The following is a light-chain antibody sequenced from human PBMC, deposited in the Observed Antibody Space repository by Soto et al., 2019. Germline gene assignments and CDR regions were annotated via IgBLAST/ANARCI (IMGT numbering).Light chain of an antibody. V-gene: IGKV1-6*01. CDR2: AAS. Sequence: AIQMTQSPSSLSASVGDRVTITCRASQGIGNDLGWYQQKPGQAPNLLIYAASSLQSGVPSRFSGSGSGTDFTLTISSLQPEDFATYYCLQDYNYPRTFGQGTKLEIK. J-gene: IGKJ1*01. CDR1: QGIGND. CDR3: LQDYNYPRT.